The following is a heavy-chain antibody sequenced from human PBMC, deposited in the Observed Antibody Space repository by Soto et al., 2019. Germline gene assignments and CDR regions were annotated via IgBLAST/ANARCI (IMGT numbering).Heavy chain of an antibody. CDR2: IYYSGST. CDR1: GGSVSSGSYY. J-gene: IGHJ4*02. V-gene: IGHV4-61*01. D-gene: IGHD3-22*01. CDR3: ARDAEYDSSGPHFDY. Sequence: QVQLQESGPGLVKPSETLSLTCTVSGGSVSSGSYYWSWIRQPPGKGLEWIGYIYYSGSTNYNPSLKSRVTISVDTSKNQFSLKLSSVTAADTAVYYCARDAEYDSSGPHFDYWGQGTLVTVSS.